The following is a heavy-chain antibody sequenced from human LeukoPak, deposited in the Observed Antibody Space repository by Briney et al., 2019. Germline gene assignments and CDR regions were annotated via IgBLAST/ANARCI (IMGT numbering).Heavy chain of an antibody. D-gene: IGHD6-6*01. CDR3: ARDRGYSSSGRGARYFDY. CDR2: IYHTGST. Sequence: PSETLSLTCTVSGYSISSGHYWGWIRQPPGKGLDWIGNIYHTGSTYYNPSLKSRVTISVDTSKNQFSLKLSSVTATDTAVYYCARDRGYSSSGRGARYFDYWGQGTLVTVSS. V-gene: IGHV4-38-2*02. CDR1: GYSISSGHY. J-gene: IGHJ4*02.